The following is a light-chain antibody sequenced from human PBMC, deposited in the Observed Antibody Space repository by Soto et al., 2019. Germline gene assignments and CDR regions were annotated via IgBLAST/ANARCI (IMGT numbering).Light chain of an antibody. CDR2: AAS. J-gene: IGKJ5*01. CDR3: QQANSFPIT. CDR1: QGISSW. V-gene: IGKV1-12*01. Sequence: DLQLTQYPSSAHASLRERVPITCRASQGISSWVAWYQQKPGKAPKVLIYAASSLQSGVPSRFSGSGSGTDLTLTISSLQPEDFATYYCQQANSFPITFGQGTRLEIK.